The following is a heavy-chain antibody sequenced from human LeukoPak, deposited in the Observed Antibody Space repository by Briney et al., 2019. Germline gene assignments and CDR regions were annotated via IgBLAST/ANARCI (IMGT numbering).Heavy chain of an antibody. CDR1: GFTFSSYA. D-gene: IGHD3-22*01. CDR3: AKDLTMIVVVSVDY. J-gene: IGHJ4*02. CDR2: ISGSGGST. V-gene: IGHV3-23*01. Sequence: RGSLRLSCAASGFTFSSYAMSGVRQAPGKGLGWVSAISGSGGSTYYADSVKGRFTISRDNSKNTLYLQMNSLRAEDTAVYYCAKDLTMIVVVSVDYWGQGTLVTVSS.